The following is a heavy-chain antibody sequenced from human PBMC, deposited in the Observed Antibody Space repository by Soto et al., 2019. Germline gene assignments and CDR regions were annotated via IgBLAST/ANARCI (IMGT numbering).Heavy chain of an antibody. CDR2: VYYGGST. CDR1: GGSIGSSSYY. CDR3: AGGDYYHSSGYYFYYYTMDV. Sequence: SETLSLTCTVSGGSIGSSSYYWGWIRQPPGKGLEWIGDVYYGGSTYYNPSLKSRVTISVETSKSQFSLKLSSVTAADTAVYYCAGGDYYHSSGYYFYYYTMDVWGQGTTVTVSS. D-gene: IGHD3-22*01. V-gene: IGHV4-39*01. J-gene: IGHJ6*02.